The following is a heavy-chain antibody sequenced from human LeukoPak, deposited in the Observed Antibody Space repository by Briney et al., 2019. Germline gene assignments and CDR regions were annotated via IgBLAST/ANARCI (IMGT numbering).Heavy chain of an antibody. CDR2: ISGSGGST. D-gene: IGHD2-21*02. CDR1: GFTFSSYA. CDR3: AKAVVVTATPMSWFDP. J-gene: IGHJ5*02. V-gene: IGHV3-23*01. Sequence: EGSLRLSCAASGFTFSSYAMSWVRQAPGKGLEWVSAISGSGGSTYYADSVKGRFTISRDNSKNTLYLQMNSLRAEDTAVYYCAKAVVVTATPMSWFDPWGQGTLVTVSS.